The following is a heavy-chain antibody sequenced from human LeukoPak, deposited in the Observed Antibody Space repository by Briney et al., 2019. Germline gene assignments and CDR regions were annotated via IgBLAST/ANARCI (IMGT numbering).Heavy chain of an antibody. V-gene: IGHV3-23*01. Sequence: AGGSLRLSCLTSGFTLSTNAMSWVRQAPGKGLEWISGISGSGASTYYADSVKGRFTISRDNSKNTLYLQMNSLRAEDTAVYYCARVRSTSNYGMDVWGQGTTVTVSS. J-gene: IGHJ6*02. CDR2: ISGSGAST. CDR3: ARVRSTSNYGMDV. D-gene: IGHD2-2*01. CDR1: GFTLSTNA.